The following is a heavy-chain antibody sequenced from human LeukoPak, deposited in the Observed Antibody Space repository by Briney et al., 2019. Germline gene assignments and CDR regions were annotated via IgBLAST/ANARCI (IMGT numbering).Heavy chain of an antibody. V-gene: IGHV3-21*01. Sequence: KTGGSLRLSCAASGFTFSSNSMNWVRQAPGKGLEWVSSISSSSRYIYYADSVKGRFTISRDNAKNSLFLQMNSLRAEDTAVYYCARGRASFYYDSSGYPFDYWGQGTLVTVSS. CDR1: GFTFSSNS. CDR3: ARGRASFYYDSSGYPFDY. J-gene: IGHJ4*02. D-gene: IGHD3-22*01. CDR2: ISSSSRYI.